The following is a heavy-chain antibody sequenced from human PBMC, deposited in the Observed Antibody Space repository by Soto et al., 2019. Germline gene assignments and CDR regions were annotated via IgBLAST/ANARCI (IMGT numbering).Heavy chain of an antibody. J-gene: IGHJ6*02. V-gene: IGHV6-1*01. D-gene: IGHD5-12*01. CDR3: ARWEESGASAIVAGPYYYYGMDV. CDR1: GDSVSSNSAA. Sequence: QTLSLTCAISGDSVSSNSAAWNWIRQSPSRGLEWLGRTYYRSKWYNDYAVSVKSRITINPDTSKNQFSLQLNSVTPEDTAVYYCARWEESGASAIVAGPYYYYGMDVWGQGTTVTVSS. CDR2: TYYRSKWYN.